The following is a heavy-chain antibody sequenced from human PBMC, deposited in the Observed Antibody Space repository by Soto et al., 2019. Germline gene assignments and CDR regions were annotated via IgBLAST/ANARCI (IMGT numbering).Heavy chain of an antibody. CDR3: AQSLRIAALPYYYYGMDL. D-gene: IGHD6-6*01. Sequence: SVKVSCKASGCTFSSYAISWVRQAPGQGLEWMGGIIPIFGTANYAQKFQGRVTITADESTSTAYMELSSLRSEDTAVYYSAQSLRIAALPYYYYGMDLWGPVTTVTFSS. CDR1: GCTFSSYA. V-gene: IGHV1-69*13. CDR2: IIPIFGTA. J-gene: IGHJ6*02.